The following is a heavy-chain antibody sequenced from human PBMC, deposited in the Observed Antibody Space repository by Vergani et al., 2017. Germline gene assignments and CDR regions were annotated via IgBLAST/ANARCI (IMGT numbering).Heavy chain of an antibody. D-gene: IGHD3-22*01. CDR2: ISAYNGNT. CDR3: ARESPDYYDSSGLDY. V-gene: IGHV1-18*01. CDR1: GYTFTSYG. Sequence: QVQLVQSGAEVRKPGASVKVSCKASGYTFTSYGISWVRQAPGQGLEWMGWISAYNGNTNYAQKLQGRVTMTTDTSTSTAYMELRSLRSDDTAVYYCARESPDYYDSSGLDYWGQGTRVTVSS. J-gene: IGHJ4*02.